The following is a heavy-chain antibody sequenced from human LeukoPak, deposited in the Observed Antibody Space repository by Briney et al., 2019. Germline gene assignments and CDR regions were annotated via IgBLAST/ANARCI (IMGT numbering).Heavy chain of an antibody. V-gene: IGHV1-69*05. Sequence: SVKVSCKASGGTFSSYAISWVRQAPGQGLEWMGRIIPIFGTANYAQKFQGRVTITTGESTSTAYMELSSLRSEDTAVYYCARDPPDSYSSGWYYFDYWGQGTLVTVSS. J-gene: IGHJ4*02. CDR2: IIPIFGTA. CDR3: ARDPPDSYSSGWYYFDY. CDR1: GGTFSSYA. D-gene: IGHD6-19*01.